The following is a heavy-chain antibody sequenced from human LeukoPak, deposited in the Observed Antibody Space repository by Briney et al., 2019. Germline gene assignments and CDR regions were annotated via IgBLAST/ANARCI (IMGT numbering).Heavy chain of an antibody. CDR3: ARGPRNDP. V-gene: IGHV1-8*01. J-gene: IGHJ5*02. CDR2: VHPNSGNT. Sequence: ASVTVSFKTSGYPFTTWEINWVRQAAGQGLEWMGWVHPNSGNTAYAQKFQGRVTMTRDTSISTAYMELSGLRFDDTAVYFCARGPRNDPWGRGTLVTVSS. CDR1: GYPFTTWE. D-gene: IGHD1-14*01.